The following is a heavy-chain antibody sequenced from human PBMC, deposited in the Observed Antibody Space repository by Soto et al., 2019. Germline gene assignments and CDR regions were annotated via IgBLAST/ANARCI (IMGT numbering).Heavy chain of an antibody. D-gene: IGHD1-1*01. J-gene: IGHJ5*02. CDR3: ARDQLEGNWFDP. CDR2: IYYSGST. Sequence: SETLSLTCTVSGGSISSYYWSWIRQPPGKGLEWFGYIYYSGSTYYNPSLKSRFTISVDTSKNQFSLKLSSVTAADTAVYYCARDQLEGNWFDPWGQGTLVTVSS. CDR1: GGSISSYY. V-gene: IGHV4-30-4*01.